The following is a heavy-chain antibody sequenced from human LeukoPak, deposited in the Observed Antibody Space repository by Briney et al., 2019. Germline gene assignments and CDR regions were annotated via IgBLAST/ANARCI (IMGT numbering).Heavy chain of an antibody. CDR3: TTSIAVAGPGGFGP. CDR1: GFTFSGSA. Sequence: PGGSLRLSCAASGFTFSGSAMHWVRQASGKGLEWVCRIRNKANSYATAYAASVKGRFTISRDDSKNTAYLQMNSLKTEDTAVYYCTTSIAVAGPGGFGPWGQGTLVTVSS. D-gene: IGHD6-19*01. CDR2: IRNKANSYAT. J-gene: IGHJ5*02. V-gene: IGHV3-73*01.